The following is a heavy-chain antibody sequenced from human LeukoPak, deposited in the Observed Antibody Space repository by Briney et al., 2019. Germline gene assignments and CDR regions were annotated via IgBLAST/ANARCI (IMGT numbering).Heavy chain of an antibody. D-gene: IGHD6-13*01. CDR3: AKDSGSSWTNWFDP. Sequence: GGSLRVSCAASGFTFSSYAMSWVRQAPGKGLEWVSAISGSGGSTYYADSVKGRFTISRDNSKNTLYLQMNSLRAEDTAVYYCAKDSGSSWTNWFDPWGQGTVVTVSS. CDR1: GFTFSSYA. V-gene: IGHV3-23*01. CDR2: ISGSGGST. J-gene: IGHJ5*02.